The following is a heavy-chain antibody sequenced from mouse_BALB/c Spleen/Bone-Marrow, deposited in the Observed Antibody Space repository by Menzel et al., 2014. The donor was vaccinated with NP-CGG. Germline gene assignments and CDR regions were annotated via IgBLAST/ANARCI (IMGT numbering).Heavy chain of an antibody. CDR3: TRYDLTTRAFAY. CDR2: IHLSDSES. D-gene: IGHD3-3*01. CDR1: GYSFTSYW. V-gene: IGHV1-61*01. J-gene: IGHJ3*01. Sequence: QVQLKESGAELVRPGASVKLSCKASGYSFTSYWMNWVKQRPGQGLEWIGMIHLSDSESRLNQKFKDKATLTVDKSSSTAFMQLSSPTSEDSAVYYCTRYDLTTRAFAYWGQGTLVTVSA.